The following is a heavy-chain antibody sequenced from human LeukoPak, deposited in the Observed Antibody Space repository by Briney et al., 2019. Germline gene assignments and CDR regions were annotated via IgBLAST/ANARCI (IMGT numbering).Heavy chain of an antibody. V-gene: IGHV3-23*01. CDR2: ISEKGGST. J-gene: IGHJ4*02. CDR3: AKGVAVASPYYFDY. D-gene: IGHD6-19*01. CDR1: GFSLSNYA. Sequence: GGSLRLSCVVSGFSLSNYAMSWVRQAPGKGLEWVSYISEKGGSTTYGDSVKGRFTISRDNSLNTVYLQMNSLRAEDTAVYYCAKGVAVASPYYFDYWGQGTLVTVSS.